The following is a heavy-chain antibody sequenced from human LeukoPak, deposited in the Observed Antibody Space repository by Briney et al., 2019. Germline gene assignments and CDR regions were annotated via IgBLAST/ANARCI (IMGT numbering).Heavy chain of an antibody. J-gene: IGHJ4*02. CDR1: GYTLTELS. V-gene: IGHV1-24*01. Sequence: ASVKVSCKVSGYTLTELSMHWVRQAPGKGLEWMGGFDPEDGETIYAQKFQGRVTMTEDTSTDTAYMELSSLRSEDTAVYYCATDWVDKAMVSRDYWGQGTLVTVSS. D-gene: IGHD5-18*01. CDR2: FDPEDGET. CDR3: ATDWVDKAMVSRDY.